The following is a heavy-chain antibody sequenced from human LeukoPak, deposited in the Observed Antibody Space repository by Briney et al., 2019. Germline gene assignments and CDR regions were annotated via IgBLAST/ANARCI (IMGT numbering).Heavy chain of an antibody. CDR2: LNGSDGST. D-gene: IGHD3-3*01. Sequence: GGSLTLSCSASGFTFCSYATMCVAPAPGKGLEWVSALNGSDGSTYYAHPGKGRFTISRVKSTNTLYLEMYSMRAEDKAVYYCPKVRREVYDFWSGQKGFDYWGQGTLVTVSS. V-gene: IGHV3-23*01. J-gene: IGHJ4*02. CDR1: GFTFCSYA. CDR3: PKVRREVYDFWSGQKGFDY.